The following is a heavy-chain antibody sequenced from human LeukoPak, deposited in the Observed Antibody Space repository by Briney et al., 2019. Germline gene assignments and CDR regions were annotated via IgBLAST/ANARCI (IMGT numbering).Heavy chain of an antibody. CDR1: GFTFSSYD. J-gene: IGHJ6*02. V-gene: IGHV3-30-3*01. CDR2: ISYDGSNI. D-gene: IGHD4-23*01. CDR3: ARVDYGGKGPPFHYYYGMDV. Sequence: PGRSLRLSCVVSGFTFSSYDMHWVRQAPGKGLEWVAVISYDGSNISYADSVKGRFTISRDNSKNTLYLQMNSLRPEDTAVYYCARVDYGGKGPPFHYYYGMDVWGQGTTVTVSS.